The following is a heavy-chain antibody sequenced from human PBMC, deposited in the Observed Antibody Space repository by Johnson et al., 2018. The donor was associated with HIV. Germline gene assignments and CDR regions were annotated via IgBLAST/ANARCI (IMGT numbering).Heavy chain of an antibody. CDR3: ARVGSSWRRDGAFDI. Sequence: QVQLVESGGGVVQPGRSLRLSCAASGFTFSSYAMHWVRQAPGKGLEWVAVISYDGSNKYYAGSVKGRFTISRDNSKNTLYLQMNSLRAEDTAVYYCARVGSSWRRDGAFDIWGQGTMVTVSS. V-gene: IGHV3-30-3*01. J-gene: IGHJ3*02. CDR2: ISYDGSNK. D-gene: IGHD6-13*01. CDR1: GFTFSSYA.